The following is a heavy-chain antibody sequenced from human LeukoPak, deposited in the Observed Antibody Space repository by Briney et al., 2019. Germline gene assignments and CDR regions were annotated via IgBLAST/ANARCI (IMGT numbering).Heavy chain of an antibody. CDR3: AKDSRRWLQFVHDY. J-gene: IGHJ4*02. D-gene: IGHD5-24*01. CDR2: ISYDGSNK. CDR1: GFTFSSYG. Sequence: GSLRLSCAASGFTFSSYGMHWVRQAPGKGLEWVAVISYDGSNKYYADPVKGRFTISRDNSKNTLYLQMNSLRDEDTDVYYCAKDSRRWLQFVHDYWGQGTLVTVSS. V-gene: IGHV3-30*18.